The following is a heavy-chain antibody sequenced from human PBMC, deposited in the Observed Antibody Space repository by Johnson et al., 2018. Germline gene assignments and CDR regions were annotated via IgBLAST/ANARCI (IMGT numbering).Heavy chain of an antibody. CDR1: GGSISSYY. V-gene: IGHV4-59*01. D-gene: IGHD3-22*01. CDR3: ARVIDGYYSDSSVIDCYYYGMDV. J-gene: IGHJ6*02. CDR2: IYYSGST. Sequence: QVQLQESGPGLVKPSETLSLTCNVSGGSISSYYWSWIRQPPGKGLEWIGNIYYSGSTNYNPSLKSRVTMSVDTSKDQFTLKLTSVTAADPAVYFCARVIDGYYSDSSVIDCYYYGMDVWGQGTTVTVSS.